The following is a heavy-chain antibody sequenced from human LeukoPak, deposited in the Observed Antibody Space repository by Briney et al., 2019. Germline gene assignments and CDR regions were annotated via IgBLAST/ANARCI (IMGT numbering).Heavy chain of an antibody. V-gene: IGHV1-2*02. Sequence: ASVKVSCKASGYIFSRYYMHWLRQAPGQALEWMGWINPNSGGADYAQKFQGRVTMTRDTSISTAYMALSRLRSDDTAVYYCAKGPPEYCSGGSCHSGRNWIDPWGQGTLVTVSS. J-gene: IGHJ5*02. CDR2: INPNSGGA. CDR1: GYIFSRYY. D-gene: IGHD2-15*01. CDR3: AKGPPEYCSGGSCHSGRNWIDP.